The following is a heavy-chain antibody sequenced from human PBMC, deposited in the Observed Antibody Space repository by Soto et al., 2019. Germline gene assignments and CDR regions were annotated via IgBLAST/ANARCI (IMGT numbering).Heavy chain of an antibody. CDR3: ARYYNVFCYFDC. CDR1: GASISSYY. J-gene: IGHJ4*02. CDR2: IYNSGST. D-gene: IGHD1-1*01. V-gene: IGHV4-59*12. Sequence: TSETLSLTCTVSGASISSYYWSWIRQPPGKGLEWIGYIYNSGSTNYNPSLESRVTISVDTSKNQFSLRLSSVTAADTAVYYCARYYNVFCYFDCWGQGTLVTVSS.